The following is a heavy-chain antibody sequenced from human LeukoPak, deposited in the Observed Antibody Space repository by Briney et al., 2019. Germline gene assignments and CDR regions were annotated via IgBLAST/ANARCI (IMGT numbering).Heavy chain of an antibody. D-gene: IGHD3-22*01. CDR1: GFTFSSYW. CDR3: ARDMVVVIEQGGDY. Sequence: GGSLRLSCAASGFTFSSYWMSWVRQAPGKGLEWVANIKQDGSEKYYVDSVKGRFTISRDNAKNSLYLQMNSLRAEDTAVYYCARDMVVVIEQGGDYWGQGTLVTVSS. CDR2: IKQDGSEK. V-gene: IGHV3-7*01. J-gene: IGHJ4*02.